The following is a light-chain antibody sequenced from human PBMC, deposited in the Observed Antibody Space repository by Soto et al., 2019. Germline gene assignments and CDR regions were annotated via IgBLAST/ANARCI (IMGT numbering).Light chain of an antibody. CDR3: QQSERSPRT. Sequence: PGERATLSCRASQSVTSTYLAWYQQTPGQAPRLLIYGTSNRATGVPDMFSGSGSGTDFTLNISGMEPEDFAVYYCQQSERSPRTFGQGTKVEIK. J-gene: IGKJ1*01. V-gene: IGKV3-20*01. CDR2: GTS. CDR1: QSVTSTY.